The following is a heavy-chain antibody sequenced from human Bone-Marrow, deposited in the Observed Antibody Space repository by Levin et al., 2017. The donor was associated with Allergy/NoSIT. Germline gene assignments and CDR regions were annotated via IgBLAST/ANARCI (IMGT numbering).Heavy chain of an antibody. CDR2: INHSGST. CDR3: ARRYSSSWYLGSDWFDP. D-gene: IGHD6-13*01. Sequence: SQTLSLTCAVYGGSFSGSYWSWIRQPPGKGLEWIGEINHSGSTNYNPSLKSRVTISVDTSKNQFSLKLSSVTAADTAVYYCARRYSSSWYLGSDWFDPWGQGTLVTVSS. J-gene: IGHJ5*02. CDR1: GGSFSGSY. V-gene: IGHV4-34*01.